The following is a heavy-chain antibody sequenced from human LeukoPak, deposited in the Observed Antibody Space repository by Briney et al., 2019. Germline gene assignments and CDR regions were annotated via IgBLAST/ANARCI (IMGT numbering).Heavy chain of an antibody. D-gene: IGHD3-10*01. CDR1: GGSFSGYY. CDR3: ARRVTMVRGVKGWFDP. V-gene: IGHV4-34*01. J-gene: IGHJ5*02. CDR2: INHSGST. Sequence: PSETLSLTCAVYGGSFSGYYWSWIRQPPGKGLEWIGEINHSGSTNYNPSLKSRVTISVDTSKNQFSLKLSSVTAADTAVYYCARRVTMVRGVKGWFDPWGQGTLVTVSS.